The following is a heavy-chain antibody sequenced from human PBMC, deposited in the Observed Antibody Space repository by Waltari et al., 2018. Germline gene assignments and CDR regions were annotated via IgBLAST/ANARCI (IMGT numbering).Heavy chain of an antibody. CDR1: GGSFSGYY. CDR3: ARESLYYGMDV. V-gene: IGHV4-34*01. CDR2: INHSGST. J-gene: IGHJ6*02. Sequence: QVQLQQWGAGLLKPSETLSLTCAVYGGSFSGYYWSWIRQPPGKGLEWIGEINHSGSTNYNPSLKRRVTISVDTSKNQFSLKLSSVTAADTAVYYCARESLYYGMDVWGQGTTVTVSS.